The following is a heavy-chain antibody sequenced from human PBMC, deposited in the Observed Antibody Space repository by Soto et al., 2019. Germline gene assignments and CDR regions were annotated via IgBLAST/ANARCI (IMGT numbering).Heavy chain of an antibody. CDR1: AFTFTNYA. J-gene: IGHJ4*02. Sequence: EVQLLESGGGLVQPGGSLRLSCAASAFTFTNYAMSWVRQAPGKGLEWVSAISGSGASTYYADFVKGRFTISRDNSKNTLYLHMNSLRAEDTAVYYCASHLTAGQLGALYYWGQGTLVTVSS. CDR3: ASHLTAGQLGALYY. D-gene: IGHD6-13*01. V-gene: IGHV3-23*01. CDR2: ISGSGAST.